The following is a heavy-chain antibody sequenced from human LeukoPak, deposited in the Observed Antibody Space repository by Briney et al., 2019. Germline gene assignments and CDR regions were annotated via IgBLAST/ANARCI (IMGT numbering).Heavy chain of an antibody. J-gene: IGHJ4*02. CDR1: RGTFSSYA. D-gene: IGHD6-13*01. CDR3: ARDLSLAAAAPDY. Sequence: AVQVSCKASRGTFSSYAISWVRQAPGQGLAWMGRIIPILGIAKYAQKFQGRVTITADKSTSTAYMELSSLRSEDTAVYYCARDLSLAAAAPDYWGQGTLVTVSS. V-gene: IGHV1-69*04. CDR2: IIPILGIA.